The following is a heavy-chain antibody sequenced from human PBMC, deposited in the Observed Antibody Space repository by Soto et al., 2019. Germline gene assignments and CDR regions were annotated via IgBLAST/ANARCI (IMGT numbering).Heavy chain of an antibody. D-gene: IGHD2-15*01. Sequence: SQTLSLTCAISGDSVSSNSAAWNWIRQSPSRGLEWLGRTYYRSKWYNDYAVSVKSRITINPDTSKNQFSLKLSSVTAADTAVYYCARRNIALVAAIQHWGQGTLVTVSS. CDR1: GDSVSSNSAA. CDR2: TYYRSKWYN. V-gene: IGHV6-1*01. J-gene: IGHJ1*01. CDR3: ARRNIALVAAIQH.